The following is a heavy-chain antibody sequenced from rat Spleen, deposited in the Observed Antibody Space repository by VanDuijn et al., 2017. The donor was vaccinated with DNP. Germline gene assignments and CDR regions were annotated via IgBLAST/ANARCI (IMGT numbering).Heavy chain of an antibody. J-gene: IGHJ2*01. V-gene: IGHV5-31*01. CDR1: GFTFNNYW. CDR3: TRLLAGRSYYFDY. D-gene: IGHD1-4*01. CDR2: ISTNGGGT. Sequence: EVQLVESGGDLVQPGRSLKVSCVVSGFTFNNYWMTWIRQVPGKGLEWVASISTNGGGTYYRDSVRGRFTISRDNAEDTLFLQMNSLRSEDTATYYCTRLLAGRSYYFDYWGQGVMVTVSS.